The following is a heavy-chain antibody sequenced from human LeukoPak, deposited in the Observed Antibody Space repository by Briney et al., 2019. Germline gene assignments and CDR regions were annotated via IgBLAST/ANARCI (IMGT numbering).Heavy chain of an antibody. J-gene: IGHJ4*02. V-gene: IGHV3-23*01. CDR2: ISGSGGST. CDR3: AKRGSGRYFDY. Sequence: GGSLRLSCAASGFTFSNYAMSWVRQAPGQGLEWVSTISGSGGSTYYADSVKGRFTVSRGNSKNTLYLQMNSLRVEDTAVYYCAKRGSGRYFDYWGQGTLVTVSS. CDR1: GFTFSNYA. D-gene: IGHD5-12*01.